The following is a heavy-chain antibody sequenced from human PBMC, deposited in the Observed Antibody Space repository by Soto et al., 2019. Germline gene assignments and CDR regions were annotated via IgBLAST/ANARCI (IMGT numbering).Heavy chain of an antibody. CDR3: ARGTSHYYYYMDV. V-gene: IGHV3-33*01. CDR2: VWHDGSRT. CDR1: GFSFSYYG. J-gene: IGHJ6*03. Sequence: QEQLVESGGGVVQPGGSLRLSCEASGFSFSYYGLHWVRQAPGKGLEWVALVWHDGSRTYYSDDVTGRFTISRDNFEATVDLQMNGLRVEDTALYYCARGTSHYYYYMDVWGEGTTVTVSS. D-gene: IGHD3-16*01.